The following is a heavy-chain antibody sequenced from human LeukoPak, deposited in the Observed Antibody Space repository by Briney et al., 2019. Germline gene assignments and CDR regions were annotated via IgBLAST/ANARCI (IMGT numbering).Heavy chain of an antibody. CDR1: GGTFSSYA. V-gene: IGHV1-69*04. J-gene: IGHJ3*02. D-gene: IGHD1-26*01. CDR3: ARDLLVGATRESAFDI. CDR2: IIPILGIA. Sequence: ASVKVSCKASGGTFSSYAISWVRQAPGQGLEWMGRIIPILGIANYAQKFQGRVTITADKSTSTAYMELSSLRSEDTAVYYCARDLLVGATRESAFDIWGQGTMVTVSS.